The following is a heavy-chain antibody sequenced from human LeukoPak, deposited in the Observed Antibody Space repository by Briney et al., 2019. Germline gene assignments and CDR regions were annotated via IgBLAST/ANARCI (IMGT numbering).Heavy chain of an antibody. Sequence: PGGSLGLSCAASGFTFISYTMNWVRQAPGRGLEGVSSISGTTSYIHYADAVKGRFTISRDNAKNSLYLQMNSLRAEDTAVYYCVRKGAGSSASHFDYWGQGTLVTVSS. CDR2: ISGTTSYI. D-gene: IGHD6-6*01. V-gene: IGHV3-21*01. J-gene: IGHJ4*02. CDR1: GFTFISYT. CDR3: VRKGAGSSASHFDY.